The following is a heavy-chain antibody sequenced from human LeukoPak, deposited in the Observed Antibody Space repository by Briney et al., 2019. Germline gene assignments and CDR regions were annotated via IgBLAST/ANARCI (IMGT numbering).Heavy chain of an antibody. CDR3: ARGMGYSYGRVFDY. CDR2: ITSNGGST. Sequence: GGSLRLSCAASGFTFSSYAMSWVRQAPGKGLEYVSAITSNGGSTYYANSVKGRFTISRDNSKNTLYLQMGSLRAEDMAVYYCARGMGYSYGRVFDYWGQGTLVTVSS. J-gene: IGHJ4*02. CDR1: GFTFSSYA. V-gene: IGHV3-64*01. D-gene: IGHD5-18*01.